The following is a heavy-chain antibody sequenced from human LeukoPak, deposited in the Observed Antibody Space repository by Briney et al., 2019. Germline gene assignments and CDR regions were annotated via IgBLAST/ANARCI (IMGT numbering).Heavy chain of an antibody. J-gene: IGHJ4*02. CDR2: IIPIFGTA. D-gene: IGHD3-22*01. CDR3: ARYKGDSSGYYYETPFDY. V-gene: IGHV1-69*13. CDR1: GGTFSCYA. Sequence: ASVKVSCKASGGTFSCYAISWVRQAPGQGLEWMGGIIPIFGTANYAQKFQGRVTITADESTSTAYMELSSLRSEDTAVYYCARYKGDSSGYYYETPFDYWGQGTLVTVSS.